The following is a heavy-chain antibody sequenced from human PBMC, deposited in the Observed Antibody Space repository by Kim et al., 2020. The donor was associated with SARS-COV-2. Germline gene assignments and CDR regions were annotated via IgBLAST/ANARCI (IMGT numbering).Heavy chain of an antibody. CDR2: IDPSGTT. V-gene: IGHV4-39*01. J-gene: IGHJ4*02. D-gene: IGHD6-13*01. CDR1: GGSISSSTYS. CDR3: TRHRSGSSWFDY. Sequence: SETLSLTCTISGGSISSSTYSWNWFRQPPGDELEWIGGIDPSGTTYYNPTLKSRVTLSVETSRNQFSLKLSSVTAADTAVFYCTRHRSGSSWFDYWGQGT.